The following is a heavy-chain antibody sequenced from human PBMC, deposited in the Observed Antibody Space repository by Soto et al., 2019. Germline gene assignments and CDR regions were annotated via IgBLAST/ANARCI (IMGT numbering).Heavy chain of an antibody. D-gene: IGHD2-2*01. J-gene: IGHJ6*02. Sequence: PGESLKISCKGSGYSFTSYWISWVRQMPGKGLEWMGRIDPSDSYTNYSPSFQGHVTISADKSISTAYLQWSSLKASDTAMYYCATTLMRYCSSTSCYPLRYYYYGMDVWGQGTTVTSP. V-gene: IGHV5-10-1*01. CDR1: GYSFTSYW. CDR3: ATTLMRYCSSTSCYPLRYYYYGMDV. CDR2: IDPSDSYT.